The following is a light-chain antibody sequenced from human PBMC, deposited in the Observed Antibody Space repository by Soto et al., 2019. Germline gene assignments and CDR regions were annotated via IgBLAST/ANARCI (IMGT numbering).Light chain of an antibody. CDR1: GSDVGAYNY. J-gene: IGLJ2*01. CDR2: EVT. Sequence: QSALTQPASVSGSPGQSITISCTGSGSDVGAYNYVSWYQQHPGKAPKLMIFEVTNRPSGVSDRFSGSKSGNTASLTISRLHAEDEADYYCSSYTSSSTPLVFGGGTQLTVL. V-gene: IGLV2-14*01. CDR3: SSYTSSSTPLV.